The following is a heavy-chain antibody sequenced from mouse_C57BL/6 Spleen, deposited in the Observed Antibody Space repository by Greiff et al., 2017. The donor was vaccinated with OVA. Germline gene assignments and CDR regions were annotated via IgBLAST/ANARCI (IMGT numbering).Heavy chain of an antibody. V-gene: IGHV6-6*01. CDR2: IRNKANNHAT. J-gene: IGHJ3*01. CDR1: GFTFSDAC. Sequence: EVQLQQSGAGLVHPGASMKLSCPASGFTFSDACLHWFRQSPEQGLEWVAEIRNKANNHATYYAESVKGRFTISRDDSKSGVYRQMNSLRAEDTGIYYCTRSDYYGSSYGDYWGQGTLVTVSA. D-gene: IGHD1-1*01. CDR3: TRSDYYGSSYGDY.